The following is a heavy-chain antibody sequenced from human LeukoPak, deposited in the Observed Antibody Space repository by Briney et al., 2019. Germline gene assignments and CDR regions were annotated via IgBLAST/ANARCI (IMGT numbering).Heavy chain of an antibody. D-gene: IGHD3-10*01. CDR3: ARGSIRITMVRGVTPYGMDV. Sequence: SETLSLTCTVSGYSISSGYYWGWIRQPPGKGLEWIGEINHSGSTNYNPSLKSRVTISVDTSKNQFSLKLSSVTAADTAVYYCARGSIRITMVRGVTPYGMDVWGQGTTVTVSS. CDR1: GYSISSGYY. V-gene: IGHV4-38-2*02. J-gene: IGHJ6*02. CDR2: INHSGST.